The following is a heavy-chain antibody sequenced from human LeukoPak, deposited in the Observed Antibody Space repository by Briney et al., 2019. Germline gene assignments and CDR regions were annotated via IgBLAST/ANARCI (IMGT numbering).Heavy chain of an antibody. CDR2: ISGSGGST. V-gene: IGHV3-23*01. Sequence: GGSLRLSCAASGFTFSSYAMSWGRQAPGEGGERGSAISGSGGSTYYADSVKGRFTISRDNSKNTLYLQMNSLRAEDTAVYYCAKSPERPGIAVAGTGDYWGQGTLVTVSS. CDR3: AKSPERPGIAVAGTGDY. J-gene: IGHJ4*02. CDR1: GFTFSSYA. D-gene: IGHD6-19*01.